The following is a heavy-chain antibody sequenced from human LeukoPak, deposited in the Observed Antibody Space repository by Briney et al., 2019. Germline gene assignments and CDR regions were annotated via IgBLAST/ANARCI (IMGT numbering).Heavy chain of an antibody. Sequence: PGGSLRLSCAASGFTFSSYAMHWVRQAPGKGLEWVAVISYDGSNKYYADSVKGRFTISRDNSKNTLYLQMNSLRAEDTAVYYCARALFPEKEYYDIMTGMGFNWFDPWGQGTLVTVSS. J-gene: IGHJ5*02. CDR2: ISYDGSNK. CDR3: ARALFPEKEYYDIMTGMGFNWFDP. D-gene: IGHD3-9*01. CDR1: GFTFSSYA. V-gene: IGHV3-30-3*01.